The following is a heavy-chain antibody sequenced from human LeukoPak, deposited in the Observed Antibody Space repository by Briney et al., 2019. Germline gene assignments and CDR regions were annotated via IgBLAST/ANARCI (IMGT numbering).Heavy chain of an antibody. V-gene: IGHV3-23*01. CDR3: AKGDSDYR. J-gene: IGHJ4*02. CDR1: GFTFSNAW. Sequence: SGGSLRLSCVVSGFTFSNAWMNWVRQAPGKGLEWVSVISGSGGSTYYADSVKGRFTISRDNSKNTLYLQMNSLRADDTAVYYCAKGDSDYRWGQGALVTVSS. D-gene: IGHD4-11*01. CDR2: ISGSGGST.